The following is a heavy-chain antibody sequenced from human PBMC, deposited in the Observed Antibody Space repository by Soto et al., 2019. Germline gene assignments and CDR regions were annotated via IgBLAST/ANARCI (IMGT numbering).Heavy chain of an antibody. Sequence: GGSLRLSCAASGFTFSNAWMSWVRQAPGKGLEWVGRIKSKTDGGTTDYAAPVKGRFTISRDDSKNTLYLQMNSLKTEDTAVYYCTTDTVAAGTPSARNYYYMDVWGKGTTVTVSS. V-gene: IGHV3-15*01. D-gene: IGHD6-13*01. CDR1: GFTFSNAW. CDR3: TTDTVAAGTPSARNYYYMDV. J-gene: IGHJ6*03. CDR2: IKSKTDGGTT.